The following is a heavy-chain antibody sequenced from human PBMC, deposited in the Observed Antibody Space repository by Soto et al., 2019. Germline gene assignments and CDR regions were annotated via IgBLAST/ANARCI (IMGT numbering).Heavy chain of an antibody. CDR3: AKDNDGVDFWSGYSNFDY. D-gene: IGHD3-3*01. Sequence: GGSLRLSCAASGFTFSSYAMSWVRQAPGKGLEWVSAISGSGGSTYYADSVKGRFTISRENSKNTLYLQMNSLRAEDTAVYYCAKDNDGVDFWSGYSNFDYWGQGTLVTVSS. CDR2: ISGSGGST. J-gene: IGHJ4*02. CDR1: GFTFSSYA. V-gene: IGHV3-23*01.